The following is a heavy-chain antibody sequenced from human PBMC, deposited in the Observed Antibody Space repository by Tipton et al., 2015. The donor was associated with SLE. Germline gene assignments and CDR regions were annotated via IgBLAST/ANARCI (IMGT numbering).Heavy chain of an antibody. D-gene: IGHD3-22*01. Sequence: SLRLSCAASGFTFSSYGMSWVRQAPGKGLEWVSAISNSGGSTYYADSVKGRFTISRDNSKNTLYIQMSRLRTEDTAVYYCVKDGQEDSSGYYSLFDYWGQGTLVTVSS. J-gene: IGHJ4*02. V-gene: IGHV3-23*01. CDR2: ISNSGGST. CDR3: VKDGQEDSSGYYSLFDY. CDR1: GFTFSSYG.